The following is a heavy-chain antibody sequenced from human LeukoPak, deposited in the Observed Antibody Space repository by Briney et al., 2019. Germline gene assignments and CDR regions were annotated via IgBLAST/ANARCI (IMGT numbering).Heavy chain of an antibody. CDR2: INPKSGGT. V-gene: IGHV1-2*02. CDR3: ARGTRFGAASDTGY. D-gene: IGHD6-13*01. CDR1: GYTFTSYD. J-gene: IGHJ4*02. Sequence: GASVKVSCKASGYTFTSYDINWVRQATGQGLEWMGWINPKSGGTNYAQKFQGRVTMTRDTSISTIYMELSRLISDDTAVYYCARGTRFGAASDTGYWGQGTLVTVSS.